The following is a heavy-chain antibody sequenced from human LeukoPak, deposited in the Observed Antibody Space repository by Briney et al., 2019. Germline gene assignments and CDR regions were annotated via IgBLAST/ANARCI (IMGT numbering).Heavy chain of an antibody. V-gene: IGHV3-23*01. J-gene: IGHJ4*02. CDR3: AKDVAGHSGYESVYFY. CDR2: ISGSGGST. CDR1: GFTFSSYA. Sequence: GGSLRLSCAASGFTFSSYAMRWVRQAPGKGREWVSAISGSGGSTYYADSVKGRFTISRDNSKNTLYLQMNSLRAEDTAVYYCAKDVAGHSGYESVYFYWGQGTLVTVSS. D-gene: IGHD5-12*01.